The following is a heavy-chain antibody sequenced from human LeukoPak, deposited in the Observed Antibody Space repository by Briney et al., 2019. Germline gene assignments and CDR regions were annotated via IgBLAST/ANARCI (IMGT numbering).Heavy chain of an antibody. D-gene: IGHD3-10*01. CDR3: ARDRYYGSGSYYNHFDY. Sequence: ASVKVSCKASGYTFTSYGISWVRQAPGRGLEWMGWISVYNGNTNYAQKLQDRVTMTTDTSTSTAYMELRSLRSDDTAVYYCARDRYYGSGSYYNHFDYWGQGTLVTVSS. CDR1: GYTFTSYG. J-gene: IGHJ4*02. CDR2: ISVYNGNT. V-gene: IGHV1-18*01.